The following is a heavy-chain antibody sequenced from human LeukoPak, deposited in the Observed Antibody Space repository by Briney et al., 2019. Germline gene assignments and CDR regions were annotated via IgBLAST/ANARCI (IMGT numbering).Heavy chain of an antibody. CDR1: GFTFSDYH. J-gene: IGHJ4*02. CDR3: ARGPVSSSGFFGY. V-gene: IGHV3-11*01. Sequence: GGSLRLSCAASGFTFSDYHMSWIRQASGKGLEWVSYISSSGGTISYADSVKGRFTISRDNAKKSLYLQMNSLRAEDTAVYYCARGPVSSSGFFGYXGQGTLVTVSS. CDR2: ISSSGGTI. D-gene: IGHD6-19*01.